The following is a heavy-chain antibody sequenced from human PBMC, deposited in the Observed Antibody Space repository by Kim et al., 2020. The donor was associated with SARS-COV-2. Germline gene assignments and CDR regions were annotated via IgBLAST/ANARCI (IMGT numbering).Heavy chain of an antibody. J-gene: IGHJ4*02. CDR3: SRFNGAYHVVDY. D-gene: IGHD4-17*01. CDR1: GGSFSGYY. Sequence: SETLSLTCAVYGGSFSGYYWSWIRQPPGKGLEWIGEINHSGSTNYNPSLKSRVTISVDTSKNQFSLKLSSVTAADTAVYYCSRFNGAYHVVDYWGQGTLV. V-gene: IGHV4-34*01. CDR2: INHSGST.